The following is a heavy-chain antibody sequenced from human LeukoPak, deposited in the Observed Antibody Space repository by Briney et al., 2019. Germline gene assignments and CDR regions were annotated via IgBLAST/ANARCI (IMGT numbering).Heavy chain of an antibody. CDR2: IFPADSDT. Sequence: PGESLKLSCKGSGYSFTSYWIGWVRQMPGKGLECMGIIFPADSDTRYSPSFQGQVTISADKSISTAYLQWSSLKASDTAIYYCARASGNYLFAYWGQGTLLTVSS. J-gene: IGHJ4*02. D-gene: IGHD1-26*01. CDR3: ARASGNYLFAY. V-gene: IGHV5-51*03. CDR1: GYSFTSYW.